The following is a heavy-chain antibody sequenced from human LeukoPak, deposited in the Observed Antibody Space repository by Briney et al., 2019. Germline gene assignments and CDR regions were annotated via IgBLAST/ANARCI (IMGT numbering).Heavy chain of an antibody. D-gene: IGHD2-2*01. J-gene: IGHJ5*02. Sequence: GGSLRLSCAASAFTFSSYAMSWVRQAPGKGPEWVSAISGSGGSTYYADSVKGRFTISRDNSKNTLYLQMNSLRAEDTAVYYCAKARVPAAFNWFDPWGQGTLVTVSS. CDR2: ISGSGGST. V-gene: IGHV3-23*01. CDR3: AKARVPAAFNWFDP. CDR1: AFTFSSYA.